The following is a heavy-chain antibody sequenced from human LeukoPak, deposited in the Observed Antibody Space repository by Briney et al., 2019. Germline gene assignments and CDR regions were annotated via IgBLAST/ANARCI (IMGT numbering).Heavy chain of an antibody. CDR2: LYSGGST. V-gene: IGHV3-66*02. J-gene: IGHJ4*02. CDR1: GFTVSNNY. Sequence: GRSLRLSCAASGFTVSNNYMSWVRQAPGKGLEWVSVLYSGGSTYYADSVKGRFTIFRDNSKNTLYLQMNSLRAEDTAVYYCASLGDYGSFDYWGQGTLVTVSS. D-gene: IGHD4-17*01. CDR3: ASLGDYGSFDY.